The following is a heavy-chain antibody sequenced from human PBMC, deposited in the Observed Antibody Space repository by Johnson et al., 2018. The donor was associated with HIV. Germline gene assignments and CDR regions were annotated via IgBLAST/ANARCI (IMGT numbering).Heavy chain of an antibody. Sequence: VQLVESGGGLIQPGGSLRLSCAASGFTVSSNYMSWVRQAPGKGLEWVSVIYSDGTTYYADSVKGRFTISRDTSKNTLYLQMNSLRAEDTAVYYCAKGSSSWPNDAFDIWGQGTMVTVSS. D-gene: IGHD6-13*01. J-gene: IGHJ3*02. CDR2: IYSDGTT. CDR3: AKGSSSWPNDAFDI. CDR1: GFTVSSNY. V-gene: IGHV3-53*01.